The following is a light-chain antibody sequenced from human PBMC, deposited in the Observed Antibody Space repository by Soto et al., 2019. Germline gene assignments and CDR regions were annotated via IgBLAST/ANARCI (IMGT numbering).Light chain of an antibody. Sequence: DIQMTQSPSTVSASVGDRVTITCRASQSISSCLAWYQQKPGKAPKLLIYKASGLESGVPSRFSGSGSGTEFTLTISSLQPNDSATYYCQQYNIFTWTFGQGTKVEIK. J-gene: IGKJ1*01. CDR3: QQYNIFTWT. CDR2: KAS. V-gene: IGKV1-5*03. CDR1: QSISSC.